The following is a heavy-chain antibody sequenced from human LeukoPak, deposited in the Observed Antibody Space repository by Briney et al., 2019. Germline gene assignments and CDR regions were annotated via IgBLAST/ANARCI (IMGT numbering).Heavy chain of an antibody. CDR2: INPNSGGT. CDR1: GYTFTGYY. Sequence: ASVKVSCKASGYTFTGYYMHWVRQAPGQGLEWMGRINPNSGGTNYAQKFQGRVTMTRDTSISTAYMELSRLRSDDTAVYYCARDYEALELHFRSLADYWGQGTLVTVSS. J-gene: IGHJ4*02. V-gene: IGHV1-2*06. CDR3: ARDYEALELHFRSLADY. D-gene: IGHD1-7*01.